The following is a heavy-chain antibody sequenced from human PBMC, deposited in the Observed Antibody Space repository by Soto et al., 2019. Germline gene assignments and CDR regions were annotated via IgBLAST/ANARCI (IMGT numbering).Heavy chain of an antibody. D-gene: IGHD3-9*01. CDR1: GYSFTSYA. Sequence: QVRLVQSGTEVKKPGASMKLSCKASGYSFTSYAIHWVRRAPGQRLEWMGWIFAGNGDTEYSPKLQDRVTITRDTSASTTYIQLTSLGSEDTAVYYCARNVRHSGYYSHWVPGTLFTVSS. V-gene: IGHV1-3*01. CDR2: IFAGNGDT. CDR3: ARNVRHSGYYSH. J-gene: IGHJ4*02.